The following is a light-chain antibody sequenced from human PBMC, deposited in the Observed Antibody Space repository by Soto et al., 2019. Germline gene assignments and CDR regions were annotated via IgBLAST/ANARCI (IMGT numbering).Light chain of an antibody. J-gene: IGKJ1*01. CDR1: QSVSSN. Sequence: EVAVTQSPATLSVSPGERVTLSCRASQSVSSNLAWYQQKPGRAPRLLIYGASTMATGIPARFSGSGSGTEFTLTISSLQSEDFAVYYCHQYNNWPRTFGRGTKVEIK. CDR2: GAS. CDR3: HQYNNWPRT. V-gene: IGKV3-15*01.